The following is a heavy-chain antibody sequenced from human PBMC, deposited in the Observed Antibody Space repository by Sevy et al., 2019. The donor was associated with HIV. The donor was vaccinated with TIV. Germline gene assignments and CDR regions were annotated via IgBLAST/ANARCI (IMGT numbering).Heavy chain of an antibody. Sequence: ASVKVSCKASGYTFTSYGNSWVRQAPGQGLEWMGWISAYNGNTNYAQRLQGRVTMTTDTSTSTAYMELRSLRSDDTAVYYCARDRTLVVPAANGLSYYYYGMDVWGQGTTVTVSS. CDR3: ARDRTLVVPAANGLSYYYYGMDV. V-gene: IGHV1-18*04. CDR2: ISAYNGNT. D-gene: IGHD2-2*01. J-gene: IGHJ6*02. CDR1: GYTFTSYG.